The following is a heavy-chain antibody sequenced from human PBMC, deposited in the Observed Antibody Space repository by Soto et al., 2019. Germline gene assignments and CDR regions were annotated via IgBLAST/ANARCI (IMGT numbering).Heavy chain of an antibody. CDR3: ARSPSPVVTAIVYSYYGMDV. J-gene: IGHJ6*02. CDR2: INPSGGST. Sequence: ASVKVSCKASGYTFTSYYMHWVRQAPGQGLEWMGIINPSGGSTSYAQKFQGRVTMTRDTSTSTVYMELSSLRSEDTAVYYCARSPSPVVTAIVYSYYGMDVWGQGTTVTVSS. CDR1: GYTFTSYY. D-gene: IGHD2-21*02. V-gene: IGHV1-46*01.